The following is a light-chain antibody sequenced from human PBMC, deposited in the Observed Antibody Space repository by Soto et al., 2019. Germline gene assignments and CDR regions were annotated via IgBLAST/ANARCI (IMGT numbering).Light chain of an antibody. Sequence: DIQMTQSPSTLSASVGDRVTITCRASQKINSWLAWYQQKPGKAPNLLIYDASTLESGVPSRFSGSGSGPEFTLTISSLQPEDFATYYCQQFHSFSRTFDQATKVEFK. J-gene: IGKJ1*01. CDR2: DAS. CDR1: QKINSW. CDR3: QQFHSFSRT. V-gene: IGKV1-5*01.